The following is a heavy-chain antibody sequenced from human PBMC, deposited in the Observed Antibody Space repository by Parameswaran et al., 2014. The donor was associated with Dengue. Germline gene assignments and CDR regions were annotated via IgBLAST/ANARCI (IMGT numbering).Heavy chain of an antibody. D-gene: IGHD3-10*01. Sequence: VRQMPGKGLEWVSYISSSSSTIYYADSVKGRFTISRDNAKNSLYLQMNSLRDEDTAVYYCARDITMVQGVMSGMDVWGQGTTVTVSS. V-gene: IGHV3-48*02. CDR2: ISSSSSTI. CDR3: ARDITMVQGVMSGMDV. J-gene: IGHJ6*02.